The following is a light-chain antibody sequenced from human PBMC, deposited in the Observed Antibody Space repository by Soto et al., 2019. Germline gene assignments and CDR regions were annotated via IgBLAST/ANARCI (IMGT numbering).Light chain of an antibody. CDR3: QQYGSSSYT. CDR2: GAS. V-gene: IGKV3-20*01. CDR1: QSVSSRN. J-gene: IGKJ2*01. Sequence: EIVLTQSPGTLSLSPGERATLSCRASQSVSSRNLAWYQQKHGQAPRLLIYGASSRATGIPDRFSGSGSGTDFTLTISRLEPDDFAVYYCQQYGSSSYTFGQGTTLEIK.